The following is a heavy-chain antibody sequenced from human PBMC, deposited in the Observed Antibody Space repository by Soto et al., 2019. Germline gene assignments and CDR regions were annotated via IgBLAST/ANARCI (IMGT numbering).Heavy chain of an antibody. CDR1: GFTFSSYA. V-gene: IGHV3-23*01. CDR3: AKGSGPPTVVTTYYFDY. D-gene: IGHD4-17*01. Sequence: GGSLRLSCAASGFTFSSYAMSWVLQAPGKGLEWVSAISGSGGSTYYADSVKGRFTISRDSSKNTLYLQMNSLRAEDTAVYYCAKGSGPPTVVTTYYFDYWGQGTLVTVSS. CDR2: ISGSGGST. J-gene: IGHJ4*02.